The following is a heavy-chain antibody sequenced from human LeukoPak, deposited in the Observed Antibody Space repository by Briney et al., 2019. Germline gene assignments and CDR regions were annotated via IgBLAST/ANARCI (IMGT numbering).Heavy chain of an antibody. J-gene: IGHJ3*02. CDR3: ARQAPRDSSGYYLLQFGAFDI. V-gene: IGHV4-34*01. Sequence: SETLSLTCAVYGASFSGYYWSWIRQPPGKGLEWGGEINHSGSTNSNPSLKSRVTISVDTSKNQFSLKLSSVTAADTAVYYCARQAPRDSSGYYLLQFGAFDIWGQGTMVTVSS. CDR1: GASFSGYY. D-gene: IGHD3-22*01. CDR2: INHSGST.